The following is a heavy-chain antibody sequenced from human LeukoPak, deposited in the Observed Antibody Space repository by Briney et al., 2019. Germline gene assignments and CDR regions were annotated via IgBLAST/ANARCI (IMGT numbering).Heavy chain of an antibody. V-gene: IGHV3-74*01. Sequence: GGSLRLSCAAPGFTFSSYWMHWVRQAPGEGLVWVSRINSDGSSTSYADSVKGRFTISRDNAKNTLYLQMNSLRAEDTAVYYCAREEVRGVTNGGDPYYYYGMDVWGQGTTVTVSS. CDR1: GFTFSSYW. CDR2: INSDGSST. J-gene: IGHJ6*02. D-gene: IGHD3-10*01. CDR3: AREEVRGVTNGGDPYYYYGMDV.